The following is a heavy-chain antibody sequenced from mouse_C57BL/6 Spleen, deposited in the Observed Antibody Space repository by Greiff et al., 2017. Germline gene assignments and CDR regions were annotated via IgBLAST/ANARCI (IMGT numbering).Heavy chain of an antibody. Sequence: QVQLKQPGAELVKPGASVKLSCKASGYTFTSYWMHWVKQRPGQGLEWIGMIHPNSGSTNYNEKFKSKATLTVDKSSSTAYMQLSSLTSEDAAVYYCRREENSNFDYWGQGTTLTVSS. CDR3: RREENSNFDY. J-gene: IGHJ2*01. CDR2: IHPNSGST. D-gene: IGHD2-5*01. V-gene: IGHV1-64*01. CDR1: GYTFTSYW.